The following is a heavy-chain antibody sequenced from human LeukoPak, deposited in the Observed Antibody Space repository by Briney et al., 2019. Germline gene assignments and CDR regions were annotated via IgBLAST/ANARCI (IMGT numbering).Heavy chain of an antibody. CDR2: IHDSGST. CDR3: ARGRSGGDWFDP. D-gene: IGHD3-10*01. J-gene: IGHJ5*02. V-gene: IGHV4-59*01. Sequence: SETLSLTCAVSGGSIGSYYWSWIRQPPGKGLEWIGYIHDSGSTKYNPSLKSRVTMSVDTSRNHLSLKLTAVTAADTAVYYCARGRSGGDWFDPWGQGALVTVAS. CDR1: GGSIGSYY.